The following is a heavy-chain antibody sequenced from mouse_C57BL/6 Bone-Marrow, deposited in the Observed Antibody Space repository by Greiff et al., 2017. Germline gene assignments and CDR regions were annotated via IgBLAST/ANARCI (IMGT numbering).Heavy chain of an antibody. CDR3: AINSYYGSSPYYYARDY. V-gene: IGHV1-74*01. CDR1: GYTFTSYW. Sequence: QVQLKQPGAELVKPGASVKVSCKASGYTFTSYWMHWVKQRPGQGLEWIGRIHPSDSDTNYNQKFKGKATLTVDKSSSTAYMQLSSLTSEDSAVYYCAINSYYGSSPYYYARDYWGQGTSVTVSS. D-gene: IGHD1-1*01. J-gene: IGHJ4*01. CDR2: IHPSDSDT.